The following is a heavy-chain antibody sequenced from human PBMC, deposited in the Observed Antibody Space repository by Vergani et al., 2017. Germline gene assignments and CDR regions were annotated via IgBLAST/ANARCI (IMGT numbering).Heavy chain of an antibody. CDR3: ARLPPDSSGYYFDY. Sequence: QVQLQESGPGLVKPSQTLSLTCTVSGGSISSGGHYWSWIRQHPGKGLEWIGYIYYSGSTNYNPSLKSRVTISGDTSKNQFSLKLSSVTAADTAVYYCARLPPDSSGYYFDYWGQGTLVTVSS. CDR1: GGSISSGGHY. J-gene: IGHJ4*02. V-gene: IGHV4-31*03. CDR2: IYYSGST. D-gene: IGHD3-22*01.